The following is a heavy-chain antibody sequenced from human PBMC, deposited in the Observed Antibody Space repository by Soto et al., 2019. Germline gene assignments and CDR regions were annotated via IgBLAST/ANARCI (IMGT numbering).Heavy chain of an antibody. CDR2: IMQDGSDK. CDR1: GFSLSTSW. CDR3: ASKRLYFYGLAG. J-gene: IGHJ6*02. Sequence: GSLRLSCTASGFSLSTSWMTWVRQAPGKGLEWVANIMQDGSDKYYVDSVKGRFTISRDNAKNSLYLQMTSLRAEDTAVYYCASKRLYFYGLAGWGQGTTVTVSS. V-gene: IGHV3-7*01.